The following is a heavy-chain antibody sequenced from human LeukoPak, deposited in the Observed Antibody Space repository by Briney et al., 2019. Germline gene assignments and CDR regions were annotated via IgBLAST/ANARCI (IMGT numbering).Heavy chain of an antibody. CDR3: AKGGDILTGYYLYWYFDL. J-gene: IGHJ2*01. CDR1: GFTFSAYA. V-gene: IGHV3-23*01. Sequence: TGGSLRLSCAASGFTFSAYAMNWVRQAPGKGLEWVPAISRSGSSTDYADSVKGRFTISRDNSKNTLYLQMNSLRPEDTAVYYCAKGGDILTGYYLYWYFDLWGRGTLVTVSS. CDR2: ISRSGSST. D-gene: IGHD3-9*01.